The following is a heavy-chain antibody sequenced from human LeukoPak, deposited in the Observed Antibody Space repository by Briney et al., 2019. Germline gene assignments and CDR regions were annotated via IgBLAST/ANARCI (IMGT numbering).Heavy chain of an antibody. CDR2: ITGSGGST. Sequence: PGGSLRLSCAASGFTFSNYAMSWVRQAPGKGPEWVSGITGSGGSTYYADSVKGRFTISRDNSKNTLYLQMNSLRAEDTAVYSCAKTRRVLDAFDIWGQGTMVTVSS. CDR1: GFTFSNYA. D-gene: IGHD3-10*01. V-gene: IGHV3-23*01. CDR3: AKTRRVLDAFDI. J-gene: IGHJ3*02.